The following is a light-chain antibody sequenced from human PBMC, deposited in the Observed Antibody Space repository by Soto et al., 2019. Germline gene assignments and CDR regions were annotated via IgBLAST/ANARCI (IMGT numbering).Light chain of an antibody. V-gene: IGKV3-15*01. CDR2: DES. J-gene: IGKJ4*01. Sequence: DIVLTQSPVTVSVSPGERATLSCRASQSVSTNLSWYHHKLGQAPRLLIYDESTRVTGIPARFSGSGSGTDFTLTINYLKSEDVGTDYYQHYNNRSPPFTFGGGTKVEI. CDR1: QSVSTN. CDR3: QHYNNRSPPFT.